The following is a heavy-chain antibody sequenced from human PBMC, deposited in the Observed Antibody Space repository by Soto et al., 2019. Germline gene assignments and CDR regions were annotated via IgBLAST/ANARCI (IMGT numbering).Heavy chain of an antibody. Sequence: QVQLVESGGGVVQPGRSLRLSCEASGFTFSSYGMHWVRQAPGKGLEWVAVISYDGNTKYYSDSVKGRFTISRDNSKKTPYLQLNGLRTEDTAVYYCPNQIATGHWGRGTLFTVSA. V-gene: IGHV3-30*18. CDR1: GFTFSSYG. J-gene: IGHJ4*02. CDR2: ISYDGNTK. D-gene: IGHD6-13*01. CDR3: PNQIATGH.